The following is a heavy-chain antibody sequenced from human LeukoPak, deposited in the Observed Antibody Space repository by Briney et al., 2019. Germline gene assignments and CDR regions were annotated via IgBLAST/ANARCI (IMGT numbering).Heavy chain of an antibody. CDR3: AGGRIARIVVVHSFHYGMDV. CDR2: INDYTGNT. J-gene: IGHJ6*02. V-gene: IGHV4-34*01. CDR1: GGSFTDYF. Sequence: SETLSLTCDVFGGSFTDYFWTWIRQSPGKGLEWIGEINDYTGNTNYNPPLNSRVSISLEKSKNQFSLELRSVTAADTAVYYCAGGRIARIVVVHSFHYGMDVWGQGTTVTVSS. D-gene: IGHD3-22*01.